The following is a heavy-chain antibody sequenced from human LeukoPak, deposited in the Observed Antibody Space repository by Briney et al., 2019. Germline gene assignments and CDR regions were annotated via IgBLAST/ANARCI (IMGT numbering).Heavy chain of an antibody. CDR1: GGTFSSYA. V-gene: IGHV1-69*06. Sequence: ASVKVSCKASGGTFSSYAISWVRQAPGQGLEWMGGIIPIFGTANYAQKFQGRVTITADKSTSTAYMELSSLRSEDTAVYYCARVELVPAAPLDYWGQGTPVTVSS. CDR2: IIPIFGTA. J-gene: IGHJ4*02. D-gene: IGHD2-2*01. CDR3: ARVELVPAAPLDY.